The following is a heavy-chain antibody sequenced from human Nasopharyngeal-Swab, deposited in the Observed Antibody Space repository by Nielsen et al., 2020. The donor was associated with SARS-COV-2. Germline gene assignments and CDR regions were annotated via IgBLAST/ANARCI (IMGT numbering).Heavy chain of an antibody. J-gene: IGHJ1*01. CDR1: GYTFTGYY. CDR2: INPNSGGT. D-gene: IGHD6-19*01. V-gene: IGHV1-2*06. CDR3: ARGRTRSSGWYSNPYLTAEYFQH. Sequence: ASVKVSCKASGYTFTGYYMHWVRQAPGQGLEWMGRINPNSGGTNYAQKLQGRVTMTTDTSTNTAYMELRSLRSDDTAVYYWARGRTRSSGWYSNPYLTAEYFQHWGQGTLVTVSS.